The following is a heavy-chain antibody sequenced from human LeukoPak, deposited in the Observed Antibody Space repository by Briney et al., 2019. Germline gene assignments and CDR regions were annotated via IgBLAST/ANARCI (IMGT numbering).Heavy chain of an antibody. Sequence: KPSATLSLTCIVSDRSIISSNYFSGWTRQPPGKGLEWIGNIYYSARTHSNPSLTPQLTLPVDTSTHPISPQLPPVTAADTAVYYCARRGCISTTCYTAAEFYFDYWGQGTLVTVSS. CDR2: IYYSART. J-gene: IGHJ4*02. CDR3: ARRGCISTTCYTAAEFYFDY. CDR1: DRSIISSNYF. V-gene: IGHV4-39*01. D-gene: IGHD2-2*02.